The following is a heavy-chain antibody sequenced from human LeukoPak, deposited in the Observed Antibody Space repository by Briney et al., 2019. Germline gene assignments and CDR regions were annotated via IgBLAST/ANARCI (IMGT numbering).Heavy chain of an antibody. CDR1: EFTFGDYW. CDR3: ARDLPDY. CDR2: IKHDGSEK. Sequence: GGSLRLSCAASEFTFGDYWMSWVRQAPGKGLEWVANIKHDGSEKYYVDSVKGRFTISRDNAKNSIYLQMNSLRAEDTAVYYCARDLPDYWGQGTLVTVSS. J-gene: IGHJ4*02. V-gene: IGHV3-7*01.